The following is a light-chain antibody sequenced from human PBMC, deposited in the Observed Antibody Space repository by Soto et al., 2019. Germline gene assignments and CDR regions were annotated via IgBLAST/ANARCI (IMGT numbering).Light chain of an antibody. V-gene: IGKV3-20*01. J-gene: IGKJ1*01. CDR1: QSVSSNY. CDR3: QQYGGSPWT. CDR2: GVS. Sequence: EIVLTQSPGTLSLSPGERATLSCRASQSVSSNYLAWFQQRPGQPPRLIIYGVSTRATGTPDMFSASGSGTDFTLTINRLEREDFAVYYCQQYGGSPWTFGQGTKLEIK.